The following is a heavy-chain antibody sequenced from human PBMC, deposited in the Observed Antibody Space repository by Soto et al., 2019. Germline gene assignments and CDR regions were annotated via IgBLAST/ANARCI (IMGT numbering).Heavy chain of an antibody. J-gene: IGHJ6*02. V-gene: IGHV3-7*01. Sequence: PGGSLRLSCAASGFTFSSYWMSWVRQAPGKGLEWVANIKQDGSEKYYVDSVKGRFTISRDNAKNSLYLQMNSLRAEDTAVYYCARDGYCSSTSCYISGDGMDVWGQGTTVTVSS. CDR3: ARDGYCSSTSCYISGDGMDV. CDR2: IKQDGSEK. D-gene: IGHD2-2*03. CDR1: GFTFSSYW.